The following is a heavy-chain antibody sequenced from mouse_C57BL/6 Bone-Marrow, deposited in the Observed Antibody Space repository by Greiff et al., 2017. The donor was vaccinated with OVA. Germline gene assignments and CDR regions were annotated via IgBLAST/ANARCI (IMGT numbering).Heavy chain of an antibody. Sequence: VHVKQSGAELVRPGASVKMSCTASGFNINDYYMNWVKQRPEKGLEWIGWIDPENGDTEYDSKFQGKATITADTSSNTAYLQLSSLTSEDTAVYYCTTRRWLLAFAYWGHGALVTVST. J-gene: IGHJ3*01. V-gene: IGHV14-4*01. CDR1: GFNINDYY. CDR2: IDPENGDT. D-gene: IGHD2-3*01. CDR3: TTRRWLLAFAY.